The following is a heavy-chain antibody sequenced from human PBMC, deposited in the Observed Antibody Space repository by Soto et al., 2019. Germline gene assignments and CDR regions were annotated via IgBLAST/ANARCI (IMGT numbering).Heavy chain of an antibody. Sequence: PVGSLRLSCAASGFTFSSYSMNWVRQAPGKGLEWVSYISSSSSTIYYADSVKGRFTISRDNAKNSLYLQMNSLRDEDTAVYYCARDRGYYDSSGYYGKYYYYGMDVWGQGTTVTVSS. CDR1: GFTFSSYS. D-gene: IGHD3-22*01. V-gene: IGHV3-48*02. CDR3: ARDRGYYDSSGYYGKYYYYGMDV. J-gene: IGHJ6*02. CDR2: ISSSSSTI.